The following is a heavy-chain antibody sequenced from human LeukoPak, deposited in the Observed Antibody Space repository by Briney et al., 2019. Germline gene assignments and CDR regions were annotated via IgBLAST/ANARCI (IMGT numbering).Heavy chain of an antibody. CDR3: ARAQRRNTMIVVGQYFQH. V-gene: IGHV4-34*01. J-gene: IGHJ1*01. CDR2: INHSGST. Sequence: PSETLSLTCAVYGGSFSGYYWSWIRQPPGKGLEWIGEINHSGSTNYNPSLKSRVTISVDTSKNQFSLKLSSVTAADTAVYYCARAQRRNTMIVVGQYFQHWGQGTLVTVSS. D-gene: IGHD3-22*01. CDR1: GGSFSGYY.